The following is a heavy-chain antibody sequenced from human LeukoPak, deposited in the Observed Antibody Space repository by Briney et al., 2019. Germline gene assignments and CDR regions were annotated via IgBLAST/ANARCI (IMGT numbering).Heavy chain of an antibody. Sequence: SETLSLTCTVSGGSISSSSYYWGWIRQPPGKGLEWIGSIYYSGSTYYNPSLKSRLTISVDTSKNQFSLKLSSVTAADTAVYYCVSPRSGDYVGAFDIWGQGTMVTVSS. CDR3: VSPRSGDYVGAFDI. D-gene: IGHD3-3*01. J-gene: IGHJ3*02. V-gene: IGHV4-39*07. CDR1: GGSISSSSYY. CDR2: IYYSGST.